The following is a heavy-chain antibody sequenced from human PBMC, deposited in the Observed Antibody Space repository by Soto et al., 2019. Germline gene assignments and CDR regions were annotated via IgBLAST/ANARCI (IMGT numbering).Heavy chain of an antibody. Sequence: QVQLQESGPGLVKPSGTLSLTCAVSGGSISSSNWWSWVRQPPGKGLEWIGEIYHSGSTNYNPSLKSRVTISVDTSKNQFSLKLSSVTAADTAVYYCASMRFTAARPHHYYYYCMDVWGQGTTVTVSS. D-gene: IGHD6-6*01. CDR1: GGSISSSNW. CDR3: ASMRFTAARPHHYYYYCMDV. V-gene: IGHV4-4*02. CDR2: IYHSGST. J-gene: IGHJ6*02.